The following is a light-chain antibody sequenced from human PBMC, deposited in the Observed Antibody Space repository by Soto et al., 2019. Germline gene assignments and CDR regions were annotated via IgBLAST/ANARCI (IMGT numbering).Light chain of an antibody. Sequence: QSVLTQPRSVSGSPGQSVAISCTGTSSDVGGHNYVSWYQQHPGKAPKLMIYDVSKRPSGVPDRFSGSKSGNTASLTISGLQAEDEADYYCCSYAGSYFYVFGTGTKVTVL. V-gene: IGLV2-11*01. J-gene: IGLJ1*01. CDR3: CSYAGSYFYV. CDR2: DVS. CDR1: SSDVGGHNY.